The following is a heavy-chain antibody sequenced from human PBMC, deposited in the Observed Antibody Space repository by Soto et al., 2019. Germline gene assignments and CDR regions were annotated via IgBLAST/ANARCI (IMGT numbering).Heavy chain of an antibody. CDR1: GFTFSSYA. J-gene: IGHJ4*02. Sequence: GWSLRLSCAASGFTFSSYAMSWVRQAPGKGLEWVSVISGSGDSTYYADSVKGRFTISRDNARNSLYLQMNSLRDEDTAVYYCASPAPRCSGGSCYNYWGQGTLVTVSS. V-gene: IGHV3-23*01. D-gene: IGHD2-15*01. CDR3: ASPAPRCSGGSCYNY. CDR2: ISGSGDST.